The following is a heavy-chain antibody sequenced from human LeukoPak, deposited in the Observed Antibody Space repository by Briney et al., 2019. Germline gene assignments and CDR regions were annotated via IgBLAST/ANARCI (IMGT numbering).Heavy chain of an antibody. CDR3: ARGISAVAGTPEDFDY. J-gene: IGHJ4*02. Sequence: GASVKVSCKASGGTFSSYAISWVRQAPGQGLEWMGRIIPILGIANYAQKFQGRVTITADKSTSTAYMELSSLRSEDTAVYYCARGISAVAGTPEDFDYWGQGTLVTVSS. D-gene: IGHD6-19*01. CDR1: GGTFSSYA. V-gene: IGHV1-69*04. CDR2: IIPILGIA.